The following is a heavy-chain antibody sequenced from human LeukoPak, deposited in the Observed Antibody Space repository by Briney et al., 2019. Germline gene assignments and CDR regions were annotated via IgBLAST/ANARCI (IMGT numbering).Heavy chain of an antibody. CDR3: AKDSGNRYYFDY. V-gene: IGHV3-23*01. CDR1: GFTFSSDG. Sequence: GGSLRLSCAASGFTFSSDGMSWVRQAPGKGLEWVSGVSGSGGTTYYADSVKGRFTIFRDNSKNMLYLQMNSLRVEDTAVYYCAKDSGNRYYFDYWGQGTLVTVSS. D-gene: IGHD1-14*01. CDR2: VSGSGGTT. J-gene: IGHJ4*02.